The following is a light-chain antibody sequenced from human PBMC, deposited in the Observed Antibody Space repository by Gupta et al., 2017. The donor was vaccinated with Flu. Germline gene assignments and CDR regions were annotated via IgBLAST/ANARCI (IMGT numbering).Light chain of an antibody. J-gene: IGKJ4*01. CDR1: QSLSSNY. V-gene: IGKV3-20*01. CDR3: QQYGSSPLT. CDR2: GAS. Sequence: EIVLTQSPGTLSLSPGERATLSCRASQSLSSNYLAWYQQKPGQAPRLIIYGASSRATGIPDRFSGSGSGTDFTLTISRLEPEDFAVYYCQQYGSSPLTFGGGTKVEIK.